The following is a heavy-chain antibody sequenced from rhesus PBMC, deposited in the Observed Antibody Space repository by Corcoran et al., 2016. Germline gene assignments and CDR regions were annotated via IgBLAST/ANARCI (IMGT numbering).Heavy chain of an antibody. CDR2: ISWDGGST. Sequence: DVQLVESGGALAQPGGSLRLSCAASGFTFDDYAMSWVRQAPGKGVEWVSRISWDGGSTYYADSVKGRFTISRDNAKNTLYLQMDRLRAEDTALYYCSRDNGNYFDYWGQGVLVTVSS. V-gene: IGHV3-134*01. CDR3: SRDNGNYFDY. D-gene: IGHD4-17*01. J-gene: IGHJ4*01. CDR1: GFTFDDYA.